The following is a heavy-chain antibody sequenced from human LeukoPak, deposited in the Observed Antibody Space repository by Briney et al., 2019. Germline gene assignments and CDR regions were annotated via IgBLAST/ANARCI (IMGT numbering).Heavy chain of an antibody. CDR1: GFTFSNYG. V-gene: IGHV3-30*18. Sequence: GGSLRLSCAASGFTFSNYGMHWFRQAPGKGLEWVAVISYDGPHKYYADSVKGRFTISRDNSKNTLYLQMNSLRAEDTAVYYCAKEAMATIGHYYMDVWGKGTTVTVSS. J-gene: IGHJ6*03. CDR3: AKEAMATIGHYYMDV. D-gene: IGHD5-24*01. CDR2: ISYDGPHK.